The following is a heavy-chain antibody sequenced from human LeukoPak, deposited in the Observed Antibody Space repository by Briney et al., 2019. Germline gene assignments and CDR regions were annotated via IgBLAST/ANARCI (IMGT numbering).Heavy chain of an antibody. CDR3: ARNATDSSYYPGYDI. V-gene: IGHV3-7*04. CDR2: IKHDGSAK. Sequence: GGSLRLSCKASGYTFSGYCMHWVRQAPGKGLEWVANIKHDGSAKYYVDSVKGRFTISRDNAKNSLYLQMNSLRAEDTAVFYCARNATDSSYYPGYDIWGQGTLVTVSS. J-gene: IGHJ4*02. D-gene: IGHD3-10*01. CDR1: GYTFSGYC.